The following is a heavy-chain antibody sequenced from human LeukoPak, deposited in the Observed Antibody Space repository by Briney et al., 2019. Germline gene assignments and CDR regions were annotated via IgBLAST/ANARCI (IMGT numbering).Heavy chain of an antibody. CDR1: GGSISSGSYY. Sequence: SETLSLTCTVSGGSISSGSYYWSWIRPPAGKGLEWIGRIYTSGSTNYNPSLKSRVTISVDTSKNQFSLKLSSVTAADTAVYYCARGQVRACSSTSCYRNWFDPWGQGTLVTVSS. J-gene: IGHJ5*02. V-gene: IGHV4-61*02. CDR3: ARGQVRACSSTSCYRNWFDP. CDR2: IYTSGST. D-gene: IGHD2-2*02.